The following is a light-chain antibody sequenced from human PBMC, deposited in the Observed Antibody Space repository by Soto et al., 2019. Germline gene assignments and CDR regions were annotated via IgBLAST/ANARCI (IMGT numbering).Light chain of an antibody. Sequence: IHVTLYPKSLSASVGDIVTISCPASQSISSYLNWYQQKPGTAPRLLIYRASSVKTGVPPRFSGSGSGRDFTLTISSLRPEDIATYFCQQSYTSPPWTVGQGGKV. CDR1: QSISSY. J-gene: IGKJ1*01. V-gene: IGKV1-39*01. CDR3: QQSYTSPPWT. CDR2: RAS.